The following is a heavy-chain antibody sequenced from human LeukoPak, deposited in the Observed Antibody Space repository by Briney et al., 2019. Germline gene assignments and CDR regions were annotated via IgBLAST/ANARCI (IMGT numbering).Heavy chain of an antibody. CDR1: GASISSYY. CDR3: ARSDGGNGRITIFDY. Sequence: PSETLSLTCTVSGASISSYYWSWIRQPPGKGLEWVGFIYYSGSTNYNPSLKSQATISVDTSKNQFSLKLSSVTAADTAVYYCARSDGGNGRITIFDYWGQGPLVTVSS. CDR2: IYYSGST. D-gene: IGHD3-9*01. V-gene: IGHV4-59*12. J-gene: IGHJ4*02.